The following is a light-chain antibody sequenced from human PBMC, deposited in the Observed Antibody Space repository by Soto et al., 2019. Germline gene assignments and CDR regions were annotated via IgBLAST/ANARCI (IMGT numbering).Light chain of an antibody. CDR1: QGFRGL. CDR2: GAS. V-gene: IGKV3-20*01. J-gene: IGKJ1*01. CDR3: QQYGSSPRT. Sequence: PGERATLSCRASQGFRGLLAWYQQKPGQTPRLLIYGASARATGIPDRFSGSGSGTDYTLTISRLEPEDFAVYYCQQYGSSPRTFGQGTKVDI.